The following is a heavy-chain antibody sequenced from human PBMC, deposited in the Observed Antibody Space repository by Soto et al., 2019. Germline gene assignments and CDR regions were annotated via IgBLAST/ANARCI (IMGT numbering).Heavy chain of an antibody. J-gene: IGHJ4*02. CDR1: GGSISSGGYS. CDR3: AGGPPIFY. CDR2: IYHSVST. V-gene: IGHV4-30-2*01. Sequence: QLQLQESGSKLVKPSQTLSLTCAVSGGSISSGGYSWSWIRQPPGKGLEWIGYIYHSVSTYYNPSLESRVTISVDRSKNQCSLKLSSVTAADTAVYYCAGGPPIFYWGQGTLVTVSS. D-gene: IGHD3-9*01.